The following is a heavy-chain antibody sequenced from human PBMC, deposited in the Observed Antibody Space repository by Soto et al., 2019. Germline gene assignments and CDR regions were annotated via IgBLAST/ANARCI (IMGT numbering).Heavy chain of an antibody. D-gene: IGHD2-15*01. V-gene: IGHV4-59*01. CDR2: IYYSGST. Sequence: SETLSLTCTVSGGSISSYYWSWIRQPPGKGLEWIGYIYYSGSTNYNPSLKSRVTISVDTSKNQFSLKLSSVTAADTAVYYCARASGGWQYYFDYWGQGTLVTVSS. CDR3: ARASGGWQYYFDY. J-gene: IGHJ4*02. CDR1: GGSISSYY.